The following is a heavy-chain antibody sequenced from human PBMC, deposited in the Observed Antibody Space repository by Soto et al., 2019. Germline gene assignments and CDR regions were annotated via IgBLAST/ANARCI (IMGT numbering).Heavy chain of an antibody. CDR1: GFTFSSYW. J-gene: IGHJ5*02. CDR3: ARDHRGFWSGYYHNNWFDP. D-gene: IGHD3-3*01. CDR2: IKQDGSEK. V-gene: IGHV3-7*01. Sequence: GGSLRLSCAASGFTFSSYWMSWVRQAPGKGLEWVANIKQDGSEKYYVDSVKGRFTISRDNAKNSLYLQMNSLRAEDTAVYYCARDHRGFWSGYYHNNWFDPWSQGTLVTVSS.